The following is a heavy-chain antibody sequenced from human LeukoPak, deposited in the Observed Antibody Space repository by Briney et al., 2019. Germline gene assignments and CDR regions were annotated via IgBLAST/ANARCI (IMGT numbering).Heavy chain of an antibody. CDR3: GRDRRSNNWFDP. J-gene: IGHJ5*02. CDR1: GFTFSSYA. CDR2: ISYDGSNK. Sequence: GGSLTLSCAVSGFTFSSYAMHWVRQAPGTGLEWVAVISYDGSNKYYADSVEGRFNISRDNSKYTLYLQMNSLRAEETAVYYCGRDRRSNNWFDPWGKGTLVTVSS. V-gene: IGHV3-30*01.